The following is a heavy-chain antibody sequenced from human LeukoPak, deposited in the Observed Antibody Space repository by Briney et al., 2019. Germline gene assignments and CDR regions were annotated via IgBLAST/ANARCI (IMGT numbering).Heavy chain of an antibody. CDR1: GFTFSSYA. D-gene: IGHD1-26*01. J-gene: IGHJ4*02. CDR2: ISYDGSNK. CDR3: ARGCGSYFYFDY. V-gene: IGHV3-30-3*01. Sequence: GGSLRLSCAASGFTFSSYAMHWVRQAPGKGLEWVAVISYDGSNKYYADSVKGRFTISRDNSKNTLYLQMNSLRAEDTAVYYCARGCGSYFYFDYWGQGTLVTVSS.